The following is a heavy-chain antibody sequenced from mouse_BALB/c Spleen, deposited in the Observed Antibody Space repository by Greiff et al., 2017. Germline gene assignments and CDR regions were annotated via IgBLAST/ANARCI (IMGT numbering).Heavy chain of an antibody. CDR1: GFTFSSYA. D-gene: IGHD2-3*01. CDR3: ARDGYYWYFDV. J-gene: IGHJ1*01. CDR2: ISSGGST. V-gene: IGHV5-6-5*01. Sequence: EVQRVESGGGLVKPGGSLKLSCAASGFTFSSYAMSWVRQTPEKRLEWVASISSGGSTYYPDSVKGRFTISRDNARNILYLQMSSLRSEDTAMYYCARDGYYWYFDVWGAGTTVTVSS.